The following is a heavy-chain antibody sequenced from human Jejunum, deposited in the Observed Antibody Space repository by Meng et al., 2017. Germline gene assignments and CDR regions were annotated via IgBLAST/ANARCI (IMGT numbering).Heavy chain of an antibody. D-gene: IGHD3-22*01. CDR2: IKSKSDGETA. CDR1: GFGVSSAW. J-gene: IGHJ5*02. Sequence: GESLKISCSVSGFGVSSAWMSWVRQAPGKGLEWVGRIKSKSDGETAEYAAPVKGRFAISRDDSDNILYLQMDGLKTEDTGVYYCTAGNYYEQNLYRYGVRFYPWGQGTLVTVSS. CDR3: TAGNYYEQNLYRYGVRFYP. V-gene: IGHV3-15*01.